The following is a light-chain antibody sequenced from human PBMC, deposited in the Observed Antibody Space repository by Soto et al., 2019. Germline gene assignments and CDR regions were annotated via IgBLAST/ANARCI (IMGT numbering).Light chain of an antibody. CDR3: QQYYETPLT. Sequence: DVVMTQSPDSLAVSLGERATINCKSSQSILYSSNNKNYLAWYQQKAGQAPKLLICWASTREFGVPERFSGSESGQDFTLTISSLQAADVAVYYCQQYYETPLTFGGGTKVEIK. CDR2: WAS. V-gene: IGKV4-1*01. CDR1: QSILYSSNNKNY. J-gene: IGKJ4*01.